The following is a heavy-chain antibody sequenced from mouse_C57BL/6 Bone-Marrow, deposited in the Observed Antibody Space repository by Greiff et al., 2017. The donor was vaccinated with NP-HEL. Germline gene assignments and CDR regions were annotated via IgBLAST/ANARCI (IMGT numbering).Heavy chain of an antibody. CDR3: TTYDSLWFAY. CDR1: GYTFTDYE. Sequence: VQLQQSGAELVRPGASVTLSCKASGYTFTDYEMHWVKQTPVHGLEWIGAIDPETGGTAYNQKFKGKAILTADKSSSTAYMELRSLTSEDSAVYYCTTYDSLWFAYWGQGTLVTVSA. J-gene: IGHJ3*01. CDR2: IDPETGGT. V-gene: IGHV1-15*01. D-gene: IGHD2-4*01.